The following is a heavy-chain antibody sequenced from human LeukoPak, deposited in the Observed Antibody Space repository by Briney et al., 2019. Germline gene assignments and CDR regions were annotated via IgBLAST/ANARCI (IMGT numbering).Heavy chain of an antibody. CDR1: GGSISSYY. CDR3: AREGPITMIVVVRAFDY. CDR2: IYYSGST. V-gene: IGHV4-59*12. J-gene: IGHJ4*02. Sequence: SETLSLTCTVSGGSISSYYWSWIRQPPGKGLEWIGYIYYSGSTNYNPSLKSRVTISVDTSKNQFSLKLSSVTAADTAVYYCAREGPITMIVVVRAFDYWGQGTLVTVSS. D-gene: IGHD3-22*01.